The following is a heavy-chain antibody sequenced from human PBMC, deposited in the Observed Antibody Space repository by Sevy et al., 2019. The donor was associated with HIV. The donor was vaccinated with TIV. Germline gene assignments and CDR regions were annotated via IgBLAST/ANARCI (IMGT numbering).Heavy chain of an antibody. CDR2: TYYRSKWYN. Sequence: KQSQTLSLTCAISGDSVSSNSAAWNWIRQSPSRGLEWLGRTYYRSKWYNDYAVSVKSRITINPDTSKNQFSLQLNSVTPEDTDVYYCARERVDCSGGSCYSLNYYYYGMDVWGQGTTVTVSS. V-gene: IGHV6-1*01. CDR1: GDSVSSNSAA. D-gene: IGHD2-15*01. CDR3: ARERVDCSGGSCYSLNYYYYGMDV. J-gene: IGHJ6*02.